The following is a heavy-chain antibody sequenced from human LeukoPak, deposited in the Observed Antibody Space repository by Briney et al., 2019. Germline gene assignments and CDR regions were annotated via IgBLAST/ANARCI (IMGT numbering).Heavy chain of an antibody. CDR2: ITTDGSRT. Sequence: GGSLRLSCAASGFTFSNYPMNWARQAPGKGLEWVSAITTDGSRTYNADSVKGRFTISRDNSKSTLYLQMNSLRAEDTAVYYCAKGNTVTPDYWGQGTLVTVSS. V-gene: IGHV3-23*01. J-gene: IGHJ4*02. D-gene: IGHD4-17*01. CDR3: AKGNTVTPDY. CDR1: GFTFSNYP.